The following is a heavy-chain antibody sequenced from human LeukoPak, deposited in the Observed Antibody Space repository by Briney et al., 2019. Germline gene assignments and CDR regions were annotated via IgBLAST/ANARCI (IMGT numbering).Heavy chain of an antibody. CDR2: ISSSGSTI. CDR1: GFTFSDYY. J-gene: IGHJ5*02. V-gene: IGHV3-11*01. CDR3: ARGVTVVVVPAALWFDP. Sequence: GGSLRLSCAASGFTFSDYYMSWIRQAPGKGLEWVSYISSSGSTIYYADSVKGRFTISRDNAKNSLYLQMNSLRAEDTAVYYCARGVTVVVVPAALWFDPWGQGTLVTVSS. D-gene: IGHD2-2*01.